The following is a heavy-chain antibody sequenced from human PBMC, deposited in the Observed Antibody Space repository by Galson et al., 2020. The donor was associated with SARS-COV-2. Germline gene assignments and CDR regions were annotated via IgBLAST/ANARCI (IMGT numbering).Heavy chain of an antibody. CDR1: GFTFDDYA. J-gene: IGHJ6*03. Sequence: GGSLRLSCAASGFTFDDYAMHWVRQAPGKGLEWVSLISWDGGSTYYADSVKGRFTISRDNSKNSLYLQMNSLRAEDTALYYCAKDCRSSAYSSGWYYYYYYMDVWGKGTTVTVSS. CDR2: ISWDGGST. D-gene: IGHD6-19*01. V-gene: IGHV3-43D*03. CDR3: AKDCRSSAYSSGWYYYYYYMDV.